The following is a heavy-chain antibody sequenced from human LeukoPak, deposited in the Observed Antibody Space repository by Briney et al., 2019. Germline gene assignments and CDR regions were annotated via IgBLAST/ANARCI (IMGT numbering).Heavy chain of an antibody. CDR2: IIPIFGIA. D-gene: IGHD3-10*01. Sequence: ASVKVSCKASGYTFTRNGISWVRQAPGQGLEWMGGIIPIFGIANYAQKFQGRVTITADKSTSTAYMELSSLRSEDTAVYYCARDYYGSGTLLGAFDIWGQGTMVTVSS. V-gene: IGHV1-69*10. CDR1: GYTFTRNG. CDR3: ARDYYGSGTLLGAFDI. J-gene: IGHJ3*02.